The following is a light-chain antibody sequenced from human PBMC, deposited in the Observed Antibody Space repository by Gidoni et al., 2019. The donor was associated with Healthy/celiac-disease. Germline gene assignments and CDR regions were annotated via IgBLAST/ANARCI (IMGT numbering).Light chain of an antibody. CDR2: DAS. Sequence: EIVLTQSPATLSLSPGERATLSCRASQSVSSYLAWYQQKPGQAPRLLIYDASNRATGIPARFSGSGSGTDFTLTISSLEPEDFAVYYCQQRRRVTFGQGTRLEIK. V-gene: IGKV3-11*01. CDR1: QSVSSY. J-gene: IGKJ5*01. CDR3: QQRRRVT.